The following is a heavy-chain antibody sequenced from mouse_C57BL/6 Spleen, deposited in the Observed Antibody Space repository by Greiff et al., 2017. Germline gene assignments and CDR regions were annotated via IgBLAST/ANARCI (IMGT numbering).Heavy chain of an antibody. J-gene: IGHJ2*01. Sequence: EVKLMESGGGLVQPKGSLKLSCAASGFSFNTYAMNWVRQAPGKGLEWVARIRSNSNNYATYYDVSVKVRFTISRDDTESLLYLQMNNLKTKDTAMYYCVRSTGYFDYWGQGTTLTVSS. D-gene: IGHD4-1*02. CDR3: VRSTGYFDY. CDR2: IRSNSNNYAT. CDR1: GFSFNTYA. V-gene: IGHV10-1*01.